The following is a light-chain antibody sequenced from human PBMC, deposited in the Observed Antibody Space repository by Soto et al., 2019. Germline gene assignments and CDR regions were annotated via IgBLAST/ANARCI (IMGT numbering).Light chain of an antibody. J-gene: IGLJ2*01. CDR3: CSYAGSSTFVV. Sequence: QSVLTQPASVSGSPGQSITISCTGTSSDVGSYNLVSWYQQHPGKAPKLMSYEGSKRPSGVSNRFSGSKSGNTASLTIAGLQDEDEADDYCCSYAGSSTFVVFGGGTKLTVL. V-gene: IGLV2-23*03. CDR1: SSDVGSYNL. CDR2: EGS.